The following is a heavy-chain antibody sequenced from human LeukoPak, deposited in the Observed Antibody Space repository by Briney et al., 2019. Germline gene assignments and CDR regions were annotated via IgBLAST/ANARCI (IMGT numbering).Heavy chain of an antibody. CDR2: MNPYSGNT. CDR3: ARGPRTSWGPYGSGWYQNY. D-gene: IGHD6-19*01. J-gene: IGHJ4*02. CDR1: GYTFTSYD. Sequence: ASVKVSCKASGYTFTSYDINWVRQAAGQGLEWMGWMNPYSGNTGYAKKFQGRVTVTRNTAISTAYMELSSLRSEDTAVYYCARGPRTSWGPYGSGWYQNYWGQGDLVTVSS. V-gene: IGHV1-8*01.